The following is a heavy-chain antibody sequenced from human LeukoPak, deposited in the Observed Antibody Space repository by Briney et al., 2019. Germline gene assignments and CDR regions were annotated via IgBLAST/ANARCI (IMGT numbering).Heavy chain of an antibody. CDR1: GGSFSGYY. CDR2: INNSGST. D-gene: IGHD1-26*01. J-gene: IGHJ4*02. V-gene: IGHV4-34*01. CDR3: ARVGVGATNDY. Sequence: SETLSLTCAVYGGSFSGYYWSWIRQPPGKGLEWIGEINNSGSTNYNPSLKGRVTISVDTSKNQFSLKLSSVTAADTAVYYCARVGVGATNDYWGQGTLVTVSS.